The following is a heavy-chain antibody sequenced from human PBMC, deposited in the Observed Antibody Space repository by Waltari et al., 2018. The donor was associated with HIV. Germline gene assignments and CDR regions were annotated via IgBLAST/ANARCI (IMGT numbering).Heavy chain of an antibody. CDR1: DGSASSGSHH. CDR3: ARKYDSDAFDI. CDR2: IYSSGRT. V-gene: IGHV4-61*01. Sequence: QVQLQESGPGLVKPSETLSLTCTVSDGSASSGSHHWSCIRQPPGKGLEWIGYIYSSGRTNYNPSLKSRVTISVDTSKNQFSLKLSSVTAADTAVYYCARKYDSDAFDIWGQGTMVTVSS. D-gene: IGHD3-16*01. J-gene: IGHJ3*02.